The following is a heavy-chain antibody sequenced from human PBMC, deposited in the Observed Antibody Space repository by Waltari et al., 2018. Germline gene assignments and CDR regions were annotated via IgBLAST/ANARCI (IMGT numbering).Heavy chain of an antibody. J-gene: IGHJ4*02. D-gene: IGHD2-2*02. CDR3: ARHESYTTRDY. V-gene: IGHV4-39*01. CDR2: LNNGGST. CDR1: GGSINSIIYV. Sequence: QLQLQESGPGLVKPSETLSLTCTVSGGSINSIIYVWGWIRQPPGKGLEWIGSLNNGGSTYYNASLRSRVTISLDTSKNQFSLKVNSVTAADTAVYYCARHESYTTRDYWGQGTLVTVSS.